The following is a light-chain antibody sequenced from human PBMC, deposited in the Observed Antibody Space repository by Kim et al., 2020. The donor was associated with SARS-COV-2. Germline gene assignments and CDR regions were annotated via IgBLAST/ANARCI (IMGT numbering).Light chain of an antibody. V-gene: IGKV3-15*01. CDR3: QQYDNWPPLT. CDR2: AAS. CDR1: QSVSSN. Sequence: ERVMTQSPATLSVSPGERVTLSCRASQSVSSNLAWYQQKPGQAPRLLIYAASTRATGIPARFSGSGSGTEFTLTISSLQSEDFAVYYCQQYDNWPPLTFGGGTKVDIK. J-gene: IGKJ4*01.